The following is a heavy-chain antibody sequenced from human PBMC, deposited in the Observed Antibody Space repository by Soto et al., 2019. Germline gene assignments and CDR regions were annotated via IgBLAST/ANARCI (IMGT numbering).Heavy chain of an antibody. CDR2: IWYDGSNK. CDR3: ARDLSGGSCLVN. J-gene: IGHJ4*02. D-gene: IGHD2-15*01. V-gene: IGHV3-33*01. Sequence: QVQLVESGGGVVQPGRSLRLSCAASGFTFSSYGMHWVRQAPGKGLEWVAVIWYDGSNKYYADSVKGRFTISRDNSKNTLYLQMNSQRAEDTAAYYCARDLSGGSCLVNWGQGTLVTVSS. CDR1: GFTFSSYG.